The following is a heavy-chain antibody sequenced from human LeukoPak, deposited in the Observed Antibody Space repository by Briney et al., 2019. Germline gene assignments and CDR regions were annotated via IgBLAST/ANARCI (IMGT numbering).Heavy chain of an antibody. J-gene: IGHJ4*02. CDR1: GFTFSSYT. CDR3: ARDPNWGSGY. Sequence: GGSLRLSCASSGFTFSSYTMIWVRQAPGKGLEWVSIIGASGGDIHYADSVKGRFSISRDNPKNTLTLQMNSLRVDDTAVYYCARDPNWGSGYWGQGTLVTVSS. CDR2: IGASGGDI. V-gene: IGHV3-23*01. D-gene: IGHD7-27*01.